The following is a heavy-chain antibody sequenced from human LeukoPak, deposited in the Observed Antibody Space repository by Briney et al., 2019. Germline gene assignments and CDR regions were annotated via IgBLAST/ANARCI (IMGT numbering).Heavy chain of an antibody. CDR3: AKEGMIRGVIDY. CDR2: VHTSGST. Sequence: TSETLSLTCTVSRASISPYYWTWIRQPAGKGLEWIGHVHTSGSTNYNPSLKSRVTMSIDTSTNQFSLKLNSLTAADTAVYYCAKEGMIRGVIDYWGQGALVTVSS. D-gene: IGHD3-10*01. V-gene: IGHV4-4*07. J-gene: IGHJ4*02. CDR1: RASISPYY.